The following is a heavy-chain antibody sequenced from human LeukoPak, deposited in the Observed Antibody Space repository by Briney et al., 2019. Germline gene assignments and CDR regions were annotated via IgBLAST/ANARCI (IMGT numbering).Heavy chain of an antibody. Sequence: PGRSLRLSCAASGFTFSSYGMHWVRQAPGKGLEWVAVISYDGSNKYYADSVKGRFTISRDNSKNTLYLQMNSLRAEDTAVYYCARDIGSYYYYYGMDVWGQGTTVTVSS. CDR3: ARDIGSYYYYYGMDV. J-gene: IGHJ6*02. D-gene: IGHD1-26*01. V-gene: IGHV3-30*03. CDR1: GFTFSSYG. CDR2: ISYDGSNK.